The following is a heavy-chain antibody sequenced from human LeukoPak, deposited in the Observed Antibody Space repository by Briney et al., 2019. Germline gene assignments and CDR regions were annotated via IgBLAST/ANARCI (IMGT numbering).Heavy chain of an antibody. V-gene: IGHV1-2*02. J-gene: IGHJ6*02. Sequence: ASVKVSCKASGYTFTGYYMHWVRQAPGQGLEWMGWINPNSGGTNYAQKFQGRVTMTRDTSISTAYMELSRLRSDGTAVYYCAREDRDSSGWHYYYGMDVWGQGTTVTVSS. CDR1: GYTFTGYY. D-gene: IGHD6-19*01. CDR2: INPNSGGT. CDR3: AREDRDSSGWHYYYGMDV.